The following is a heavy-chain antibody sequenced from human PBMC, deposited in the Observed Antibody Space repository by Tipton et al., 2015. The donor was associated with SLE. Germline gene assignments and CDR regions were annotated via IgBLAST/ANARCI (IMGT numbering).Heavy chain of an antibody. V-gene: IGHV3-7*01. J-gene: IGHJ4*02. Sequence: SLRLSCAASGFTFSSYWMSWVRQAPGKGLEWVANIKQDGSEKYYVDSVKGRFTISRDNAKNSLYLQMNSLRAEDTAVYYCARDPIAVAGTGEGFDYWGQGTLVTVSS. CDR2: IKQDGSEK. CDR3: ARDPIAVAGTGEGFDY. CDR1: GFTFSSYW. D-gene: IGHD6-19*01.